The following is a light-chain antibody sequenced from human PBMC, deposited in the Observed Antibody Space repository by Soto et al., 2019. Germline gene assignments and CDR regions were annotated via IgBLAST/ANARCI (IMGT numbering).Light chain of an antibody. J-gene: IGKJ5*01. V-gene: IGKV3-20*01. CDR1: QSVSSSY. CDR2: DAS. CDR3: QQHGISHIT. Sequence: EIVLTQSPGNLSLSPGERATLSCRAIQSVSSSYLAWYQHKPGQAPRLLIYDASLRATGVPDRFSGSGSGTDFTLTITRLEPDDSAVYYCQQHGISHITFGQRTRLDLK.